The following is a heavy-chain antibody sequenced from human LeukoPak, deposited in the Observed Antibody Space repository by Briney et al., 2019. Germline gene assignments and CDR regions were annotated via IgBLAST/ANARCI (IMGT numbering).Heavy chain of an antibody. V-gene: IGHV3-11*03. J-gene: IGHJ4*02. Sequence: GGSLRLSCAASGFSLRDYWVSWMRQAPGKGLEWVSYISGGSDHTNYADSVKGRFTISRDNAKNSLYLQMNSLTDEDTAVYNCARCQYNSSPDIWGQGTLVTVSS. D-gene: IGHD1-14*01. CDR1: GFSLRDYW. CDR2: ISGGSDHT. CDR3: ARCQYNSSPDI.